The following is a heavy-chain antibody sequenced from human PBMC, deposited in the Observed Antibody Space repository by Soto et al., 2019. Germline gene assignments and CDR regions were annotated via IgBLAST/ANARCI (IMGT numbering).Heavy chain of an antibody. Sequence: ASVKVSCKTSGFMFTSSAVQWVRQALGQRLEWIGWLVVGSGNTHYAQHFQERVTLTRDMSTGTAYMELSSLRSEDTAVYYCAAVPVLRFLKWLPAYFDYWGQGTLVTVSS. D-gene: IGHD3-3*01. CDR1: GFMFTSSA. CDR2: LVVGSGNT. CDR3: AAVPVLRFLKWLPAYFDY. V-gene: IGHV1-58*01. J-gene: IGHJ4*02.